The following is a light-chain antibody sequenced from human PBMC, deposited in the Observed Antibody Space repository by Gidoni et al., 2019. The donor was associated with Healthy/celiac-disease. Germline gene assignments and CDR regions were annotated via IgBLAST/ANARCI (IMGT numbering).Light chain of an antibody. J-gene: IGLJ1*01. CDR2: DVS. Sequence: QSALTQPRSVSGSPGQSVTISCTGTRSDVGGYNYVSWYQQHPGKAPKLMIYDVSKRPSGVPDRFSGSKSGNTSSLTISVLQAEDEAYYYCCSDAGSYTWVFGTGTKVTVL. V-gene: IGLV2-11*01. CDR1: RSDVGGYNY. CDR3: CSDAGSYTWV.